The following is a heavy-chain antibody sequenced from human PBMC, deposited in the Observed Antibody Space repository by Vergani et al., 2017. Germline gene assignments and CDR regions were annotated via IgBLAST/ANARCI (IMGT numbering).Heavy chain of an antibody. CDR2: ISGSGGST. V-gene: IGHV3-23*01. CDR1: GFTFSSYA. J-gene: IGHJ3*02. Sequence: EVQLLESGGGLVQPGGSLRLSCAASGFTFSSYAMSWVRQAPGKGLEWVSAISGSGGSTYYADSVKGRFTISRDNSKNTLYLQMNSLRAEDTAVYYCAKDGDSEGYYDSSSFDAFDIWGQGTMVTVSS. D-gene: IGHD3-22*01. CDR3: AKDGDSEGYYDSSSFDAFDI.